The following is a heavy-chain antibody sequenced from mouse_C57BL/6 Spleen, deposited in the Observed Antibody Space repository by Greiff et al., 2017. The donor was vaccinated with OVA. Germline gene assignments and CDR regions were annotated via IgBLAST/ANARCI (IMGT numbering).Heavy chain of an antibody. CDR1: GISITTGNYR. CDR3: ARDGPIYYYGRSYGAYAMDY. D-gene: IGHD1-1*01. V-gene: IGHV3-5*01. Sequence: EVKVEESGPGLVKPSQTVFLTCTVTGISITTGNYRWSWIRQFPGNKLEWIGYIYYSGTITYNTSLTSRTTITNKTPKNHFFLQMNSLTAEDTATYYCARDGPIYYYGRSYGAYAMDYWGQGTSVTVSS. J-gene: IGHJ4*01. CDR2: IYYSGTI.